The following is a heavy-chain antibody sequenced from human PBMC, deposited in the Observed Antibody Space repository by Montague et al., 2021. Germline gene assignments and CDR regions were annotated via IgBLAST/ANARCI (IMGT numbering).Heavy chain of an antibody. D-gene: IGHD1/OR15-1a*01. CDR2: FYSGGNT. V-gene: IGHV4-39*01. CDR3: ARARITGTTTPLDY. J-gene: IGHJ4*02. Sequence: SETLSLTCTVSGGSISSTSHYWDWIRQPPGKGLEWLGTFYSGGNTYYNPALKSRVSISADTSNNQFSLKLHSVTAADTAVYFCARARITGTTTPLDYWGQGTLVIVAS. CDR1: GGSISSTSHY.